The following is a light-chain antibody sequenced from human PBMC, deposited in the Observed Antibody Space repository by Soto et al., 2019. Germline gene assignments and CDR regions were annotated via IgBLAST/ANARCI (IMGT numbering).Light chain of an antibody. CDR3: QQYGSSSWT. Sequence: PGERATLSCRASQSVSSSFLAWYQQKPGQAPRLLIYGASSRATGIPDRFSGSGSGTDFTLTISRLEPEDFAVYYCQQYGSSSWTFGQGTKVEIK. CDR1: QSVSSSF. J-gene: IGKJ1*01. CDR2: GAS. V-gene: IGKV3-20*01.